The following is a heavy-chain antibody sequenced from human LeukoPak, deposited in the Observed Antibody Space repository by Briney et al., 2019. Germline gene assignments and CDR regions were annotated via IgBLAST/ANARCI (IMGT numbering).Heavy chain of an antibody. CDR1: GYTFTSYG. CDR2: INAGNGNT. Sequence: ASVKVSCKASGYTFTSYGISWVRQAPGQGLEWMGWINAGNGNTKYSQKFQGRVTITRDTSASTAYMELSSLRSEDTAVYYCARVMAGAVSNTGDYWGQGTLVTVSS. CDR3: ARVMAGAVSNTGDY. D-gene: IGHD5/OR15-5a*01. J-gene: IGHJ4*02. V-gene: IGHV1-3*01.